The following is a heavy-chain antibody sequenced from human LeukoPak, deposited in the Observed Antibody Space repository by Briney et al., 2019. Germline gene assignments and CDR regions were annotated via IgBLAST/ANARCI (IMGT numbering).Heavy chain of an antibody. D-gene: IGHD1-7*01. CDR2: IYTSGST. CDR3: ARGSGGYNWNYQY. CDR1: GGSISSSRYY. Sequence: PSETLALTCTVSGGSISSSRYYWVGIRQPPGKGLEWIGYIYTSGSTNYNPSLKSRVTISVDTSKNQFSLKLSSVTAADTAVYYCARGSGGYNWNYQYWGQGTLVTVSS. V-gene: IGHV4-61*05. J-gene: IGHJ4*02.